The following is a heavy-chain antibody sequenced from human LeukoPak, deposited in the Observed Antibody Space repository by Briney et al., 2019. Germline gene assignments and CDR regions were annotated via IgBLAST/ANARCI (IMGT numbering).Heavy chain of an antibody. J-gene: IGHJ4*02. Sequence: ASVKVSCKASGYTFTSYGISWVRQAPGQGLEWMGWISAYNGNTNYAQKLQGRVTMTTDTSTSTAYMELRSLRSVDTAVYYCARGVVLLWFGELFEYYFDYWGQGTLVTVSS. V-gene: IGHV1-18*01. D-gene: IGHD3-10*01. CDR2: ISAYNGNT. CDR1: GYTFTSYG. CDR3: ARGVVLLWFGELFEYYFDY.